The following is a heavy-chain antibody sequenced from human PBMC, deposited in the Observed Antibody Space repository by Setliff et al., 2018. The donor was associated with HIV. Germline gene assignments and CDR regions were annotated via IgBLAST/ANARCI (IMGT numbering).Heavy chain of an antibody. CDR1: GFIFSNYR. Sequence: LRLSCAASGFIFSNYRMNWVRQAPGKGLGWVSSISSSSTYTFYADSVKGRFTISRDNAKNSLYLQMNSLRAEDTAVYYCARLMYSSGPGSFDYWGQGTLVTAPQ. CDR3: ARLMYSSGPGSFDY. D-gene: IGHD6-19*01. CDR2: ISSSSTYT. J-gene: IGHJ4*02. V-gene: IGHV3-21*01.